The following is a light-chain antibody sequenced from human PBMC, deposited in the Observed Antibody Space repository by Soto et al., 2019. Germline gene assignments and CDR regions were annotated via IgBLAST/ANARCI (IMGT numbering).Light chain of an antibody. CDR2: HSS. J-gene: IGKJ1*01. Sequence: IQMTQSPSTLSASVGDRFTITFRASQSISSWLAWYQPKPGKAPKLLIYHSSSLESGVPSRFSGSGSGTEFTLTISSLQPDDFATYYCQQYNSYSQTFGQGNKVDIK. CDR3: QQYNSYSQT. V-gene: IGKV1-5*01. CDR1: QSISSW.